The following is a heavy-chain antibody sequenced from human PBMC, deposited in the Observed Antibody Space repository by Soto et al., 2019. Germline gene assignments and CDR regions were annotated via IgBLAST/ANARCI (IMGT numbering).Heavy chain of an antibody. CDR3: ARDQIPGPPDYCDY. CDR2: ISYNGDTT. CDR1: GFAFSSYA. Sequence: QVRLVESGGAVVQPGRSLRLSCAASGFAFSSYAMHWVRQAPGKGLEWVAVISYNGDTTYYAESVKGRFTISRDNSKNTLYLQMNSLRAEDTAVYYCARDQIPGPPDYCDYWGQGTLVTVSS. V-gene: IGHV3-30-3*01. J-gene: IGHJ4*02.